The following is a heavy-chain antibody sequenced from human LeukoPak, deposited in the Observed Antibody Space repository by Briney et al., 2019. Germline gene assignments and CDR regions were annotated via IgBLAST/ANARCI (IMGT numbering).Heavy chain of an antibody. J-gene: IGHJ5*02. V-gene: IGHV1-69*13. CDR2: IIPIFGTA. CDR1: GGTFSSYA. D-gene: IGHD5-18*01. CDR3: ARGGNSYGAGNWFDP. Sequence: ASVKVSCKASGGTFSSYAISWVRQAPGHGLEWMGRIIPIFGTANYAQKFQGRVTIPADESTSTAYLELSRLRSEATAVYYCARGGNSYGAGNWFDPWGQGTLVTVSS.